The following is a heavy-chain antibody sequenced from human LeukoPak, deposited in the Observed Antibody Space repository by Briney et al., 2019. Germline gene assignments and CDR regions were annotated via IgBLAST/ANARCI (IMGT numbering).Heavy chain of an antibody. V-gene: IGHV3-30-3*01. Sequence: PGGSLRLSCEASGFTFSSYAMHWVRQAPGKGLEWVAVISYDGSNKHYADSVKGRFTISRDNSKNTLYLQMNSLRAEDTAVYYCARVMGISYGFTWGQGTLVTVSS. J-gene: IGHJ4*02. CDR3: ARVMGISYGFT. CDR1: GFTFSSYA. D-gene: IGHD5-18*01. CDR2: ISYDGSNK.